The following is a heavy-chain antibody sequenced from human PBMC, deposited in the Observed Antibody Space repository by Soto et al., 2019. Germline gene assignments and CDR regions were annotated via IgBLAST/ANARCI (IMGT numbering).Heavy chain of an antibody. Sequence: GGSLRLSCAASGLTFSNYAMSWVRQAPGMGLEWVSAISPNGDTTNYADSVKGRFTISRDNSKNTVYLQMNSLRADDTAVYYCARDQSYLSFWGLGTRVTVSS. J-gene: IGHJ4*02. CDR3: ARDQSYLSF. CDR1: GLTFSNYA. CDR2: ISPNGDTT. D-gene: IGHD3-10*01. V-gene: IGHV3-23*01.